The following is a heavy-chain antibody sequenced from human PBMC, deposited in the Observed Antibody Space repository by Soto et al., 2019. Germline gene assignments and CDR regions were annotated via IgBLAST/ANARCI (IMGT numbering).Heavy chain of an antibody. D-gene: IGHD3-22*01. CDR2: IKSKTDGGTT. CDR3: PDGIVVVIPSGMDV. Sequence: EVQLVESGGGLVKPGGSLRLSCAASGFTFSNAWMSWVRQAPGKGLEWVGRIKSKTDGGTTDYAAPVKGRFTISRDDSXTTLYLQMNSLKTEDTAVYYCPDGIVVVIPSGMDVWGQGTTVTVSS. CDR1: GFTFSNAW. J-gene: IGHJ6*02. V-gene: IGHV3-15*01.